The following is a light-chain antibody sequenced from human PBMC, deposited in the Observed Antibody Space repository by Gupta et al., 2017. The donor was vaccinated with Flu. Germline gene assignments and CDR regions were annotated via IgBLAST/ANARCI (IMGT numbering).Light chain of an antibody. CDR1: NSNIGNND. CDR3: SAWDDSRSAWL. CDR2: RNN. V-gene: IGLV1-47*01. J-gene: IGLJ3*02. Sequence: VTISGSGGNSNIGNNDVDWYQQFPGAAPRVLIYRNNNRPAGVPDRFSGAKSGNSASLAISGLRADDEADYYCSAWDDSRSAWLFGGGTKVTVL.